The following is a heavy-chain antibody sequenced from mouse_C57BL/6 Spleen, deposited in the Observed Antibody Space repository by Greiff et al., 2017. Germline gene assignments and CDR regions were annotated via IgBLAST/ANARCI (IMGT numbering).Heavy chain of an antibody. CDR3: LRHDYGSSFDY. J-gene: IGHJ2*01. V-gene: IGHV10-1*01. D-gene: IGHD1-1*01. CDR1: GFSFNTYA. Sequence: EVKLQESGGGLVQPKGSLKLSCAASGFSFNTYAMNWVRQAPGKGLEWVARIRSKSNNYATYYADSVKDRFTISRYDSESMLYLQMNNLKTEDTAMYYCLRHDYGSSFDYWGQGTTLTVSS. CDR2: IRSKSNNYAT.